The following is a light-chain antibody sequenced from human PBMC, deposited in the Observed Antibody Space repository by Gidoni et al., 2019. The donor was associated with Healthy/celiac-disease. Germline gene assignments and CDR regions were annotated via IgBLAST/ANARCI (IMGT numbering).Light chain of an antibody. Sequence: EIVLTQSPATLSLSPGERATLSCRASQSVSSYLAWYQQKPGQAPRLLIYDASNRATGIPARFSGSVSGTDFTLTIHSLEPEDFAVYYCQQRSNWPLITFGQGTRLEIK. V-gene: IGKV3-11*01. J-gene: IGKJ5*01. CDR2: DAS. CDR3: QQRSNWPLIT. CDR1: QSVSSY.